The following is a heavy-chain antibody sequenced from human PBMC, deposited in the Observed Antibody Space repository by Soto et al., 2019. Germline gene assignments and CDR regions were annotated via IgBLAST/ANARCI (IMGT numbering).Heavy chain of an antibody. D-gene: IGHD1-26*01. J-gene: IGHJ4*02. Sequence: LSLTCAASGFTFSSYSMNWVRQAPGKGLEWVSSISSSSSYIYYADSVKGRFTISRDNAKNSLYLQMNSLRAEDTAVYYCARASGSYYGGYWGQGTLVTVSS. CDR2: ISSSSSYI. CDR3: ARASGSYYGGY. CDR1: GFTFSSYS. V-gene: IGHV3-21*01.